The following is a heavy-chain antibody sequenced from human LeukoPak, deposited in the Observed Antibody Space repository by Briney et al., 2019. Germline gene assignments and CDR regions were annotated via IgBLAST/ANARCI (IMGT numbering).Heavy chain of an antibody. D-gene: IGHD6-13*01. J-gene: IGHJ3*02. CDR3: AREVWQQQLVSGAFDI. V-gene: IGHV3-30-3*01. Sequence: PGRSLRLSCAASGFTFSSYAMHWVRQAPGKGLEWVAVISYDGSNKYYADSVKGRFTISRDNSKNTLYLQMNSLRAEDTAVYYCAREVWQQQLVSGAFDIWGQGTMVTVSS. CDR2: ISYDGSNK. CDR1: GFTFSSYA.